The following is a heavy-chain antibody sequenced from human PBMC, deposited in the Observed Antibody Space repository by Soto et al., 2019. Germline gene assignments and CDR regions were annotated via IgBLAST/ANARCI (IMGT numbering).Heavy chain of an antibody. J-gene: IGHJ6*03. D-gene: IGHD3-9*01. CDR2: IRSKANSYAT. CDR3: TTGYDIVTGYYNPRGYYYYYYMDV. CDR1: GFTFSGSA. V-gene: IGHV3-73*01. Sequence: EVQLVKSGGGLVQPGGSLKLSCAASGFTFSGSAMHWVRQASGKGLEWVGRIRSKANSYATAYAASVKGRFTISRDDSKNTAYLQMNSLKTEDTAVYYCTTGYDIVTGYYNPRGYYYYYYMDVWGKGTTVTVSS.